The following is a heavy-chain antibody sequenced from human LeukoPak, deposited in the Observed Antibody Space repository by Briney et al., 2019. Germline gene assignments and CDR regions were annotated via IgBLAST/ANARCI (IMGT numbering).Heavy chain of an antibody. D-gene: IGHD3-10*01. CDR1: GFTVSSNY. CDR3: ARDGSGSYYNPMYYFDY. J-gene: IGHJ4*02. CDR2: IYSGGST. Sequence: GGSLRLSCAASGFTVSSNYMSWVRQAPGKGLEWVSVIYSGGSTYYADSVKGRFTISRDNSKNTLYLQMNSLRAEDTAVYYCARDGSGSYYNPMYYFDYWGQGTLVTVSS. V-gene: IGHV3-66*01.